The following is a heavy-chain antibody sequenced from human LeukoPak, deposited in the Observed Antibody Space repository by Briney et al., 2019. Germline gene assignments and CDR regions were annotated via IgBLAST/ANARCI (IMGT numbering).Heavy chain of an antibody. CDR1: GGSISSYY. CDR2: IYHSGSI. V-gene: IGHV4-59*08. Sequence: KPSETLSLTCTVSGGSISSYYWSWIRQPPGKGLEWIGSIYHSGSIYYNSSLKSRVTISVDTSKNQFSLKLSSVTAADTAVYYCARANYYDSSGYSRGAFDIWGQGTTVTVSS. CDR3: ARANYYDSSGYSRGAFDI. J-gene: IGHJ3*02. D-gene: IGHD3-22*01.